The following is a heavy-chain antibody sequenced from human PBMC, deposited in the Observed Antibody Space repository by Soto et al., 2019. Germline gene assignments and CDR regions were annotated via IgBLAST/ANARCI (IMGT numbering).Heavy chain of an antibody. CDR1: GDTSTSYY. J-gene: IGHJ5*01. CDR3: ARDFYDSVGYTWFDS. D-gene: IGHD3-22*01. Sequence: SETLSLTCTVSGDTSTSYYWGWIRQDPGKGLEWIGHIHNSGTSTHNPSLNGRVTISIDMSKKQFSLKLTSLTSADTAVYYCARDFYDSVGYTWFDSWSQGTLVTVSS. V-gene: IGHV4-59*01. CDR2: IHNSGTS.